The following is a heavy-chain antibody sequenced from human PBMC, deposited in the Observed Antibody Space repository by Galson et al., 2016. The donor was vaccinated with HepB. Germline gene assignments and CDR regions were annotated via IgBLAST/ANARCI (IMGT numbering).Heavy chain of an antibody. D-gene: IGHD3-22*01. J-gene: IGHJ3*02. Sequence: LRLSCAASGFTFTTYGMHWVRQAPGKGLEWVALISYDGSYIYYSNSVKGRFTVSRDTSKNTVHLQMNSLRAEDTALYYCAKDLASGFNSFDMWGQGSMVTVSS. CDR2: ISYDGSYI. CDR3: AKDLASGFNSFDM. CDR1: GFTFTTYG. V-gene: IGHV3-30*18.